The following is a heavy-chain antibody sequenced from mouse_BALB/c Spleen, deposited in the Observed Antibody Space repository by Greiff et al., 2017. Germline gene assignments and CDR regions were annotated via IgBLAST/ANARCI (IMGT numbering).Heavy chain of an antibody. J-gene: IGHJ3*01. CDR1: GFTFSDYY. D-gene: IGHD2-1*01. CDR2: ISDGGSYT. V-gene: IGHV5-4*02. Sequence: EVKLVESGGGLVKPGGSLKLSCAASGFTFSDYYMYWVRQTPEKRLEWVATISDGGSYTYYPDSVKGRFTISRDNAKNNLYLQMSSLKSEDTAMYYCARGGDYGNPWFAYWGQGTLVTVSA. CDR3: ARGGDYGNPWFAY.